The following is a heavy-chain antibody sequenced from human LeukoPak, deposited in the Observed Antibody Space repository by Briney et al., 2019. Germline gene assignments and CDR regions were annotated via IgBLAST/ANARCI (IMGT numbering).Heavy chain of an antibody. CDR1: GASMRNYY. J-gene: IGHJ6*02. V-gene: IGHV4-59*01. CDR3: ARDLYSAYDFSYYGLDV. Sequence: KPSETLSLTCTVSGASMRNYYWSWIRQPPGKGLEWIGYIYFSGITNYNPSLKSRVTISVDTSKNQFSLRLSSVTAADTAVYYCARDLYSAYDFSYYGLDVWGQGTTVTVSS. D-gene: IGHD5-12*01. CDR2: IYFSGIT.